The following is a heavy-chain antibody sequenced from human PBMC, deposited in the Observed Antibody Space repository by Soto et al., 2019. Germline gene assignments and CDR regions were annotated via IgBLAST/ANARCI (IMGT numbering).Heavy chain of an antibody. J-gene: IGHJ3*02. D-gene: IGHD2-21*02. CDR2: ISSSSSTI. CDR3: ARTYCGGDCSIRVDAFDI. Sequence: GGSLRLSCAASGFTFSSYSMNWVRQAPGKGLEWVSYISSSSSTIYYADSVKGRFTISRDNAKNSLYLQMNSLRDEDTSVSYCARTYCGGDCSIRVDAFDIWGQGTMVTVSS. CDR1: GFTFSSYS. V-gene: IGHV3-48*02.